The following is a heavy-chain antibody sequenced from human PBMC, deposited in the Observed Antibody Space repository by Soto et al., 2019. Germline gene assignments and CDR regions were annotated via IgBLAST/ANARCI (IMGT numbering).Heavy chain of an antibody. Sequence: SETLSLTCIVSGGSISSGGYYWSWIRQHPGKGLEWIGYIYYSGSTYYDPSLKSRVTISVDTSKNQFSLKLSSVTAADTAVYYCAGVSRALRRALTNWFDPWGQGTLVTVSS. D-gene: IGHD3-16*01. CDR3: AGVSRALRRALTNWFDP. CDR2: IYYSGST. V-gene: IGHV4-31*03. CDR1: GGSISSGGYY. J-gene: IGHJ5*02.